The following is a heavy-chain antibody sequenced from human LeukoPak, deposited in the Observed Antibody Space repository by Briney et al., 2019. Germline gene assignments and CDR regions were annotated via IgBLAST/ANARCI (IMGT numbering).Heavy chain of an antibody. D-gene: IGHD3-10*01. CDR1: GYTFTSYD. CDR3: ARGPYYGSGSYFGEFDY. Sequence: GASVKVSCKASGYTFTSYDINWVRQATGQGLEWMGWMNPNSGNTGYAQKFQGRVTITRNTSISTAYMELSSLRSEDTAVYYCARGPYYGSGSYFGEFDYWGQGTLVTVSS. CDR2: MNPNSGNT. V-gene: IGHV1-8*03. J-gene: IGHJ4*02.